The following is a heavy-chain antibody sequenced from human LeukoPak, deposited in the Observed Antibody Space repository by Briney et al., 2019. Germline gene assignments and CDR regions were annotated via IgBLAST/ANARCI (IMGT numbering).Heavy chain of an antibody. D-gene: IGHD6-19*01. CDR2: ISGSGGST. CDR1: GFTFSSYA. Sequence: GGSLRLSCAASGFTFSSYAMSWVRQAPGKGLEWVSAISGSGGSTYYADSVKGRFTISRDNSKNTLYLQMNSLRAEDTAVYYCAKRYSSGWENYYYYGMDVWGQGTTVTVS. J-gene: IGHJ6*02. CDR3: AKRYSSGWENYYYYGMDV. V-gene: IGHV3-23*01.